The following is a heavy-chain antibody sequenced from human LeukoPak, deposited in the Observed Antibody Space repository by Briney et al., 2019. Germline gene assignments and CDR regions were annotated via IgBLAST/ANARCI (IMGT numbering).Heavy chain of an antibody. CDR3: ARDSSYEFDI. J-gene: IGHJ3*02. V-gene: IGHV3-48*02. CDR2: ISSSSSNI. D-gene: IGHD3-16*01. Sequence: PGGSLRLSCAASGFTFSSYSMNWVRQAPGKGLEWVSYISSSSSNIKYGDSVKGRFTISRDNAKNSLYLQMNSLRDEDTAVYYCARDSSYEFDIWGQETVVTVSS. CDR1: GFTFSSYS.